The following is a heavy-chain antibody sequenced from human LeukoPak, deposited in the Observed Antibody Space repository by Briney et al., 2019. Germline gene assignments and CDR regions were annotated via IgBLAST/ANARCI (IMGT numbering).Heavy chain of an antibody. Sequence: GGSLRLSCAASGFTVSSNYMSWVRQAPGKGLEWVSVIYSDGRTYYADSVQGRFTISRDNSKNTLYLQMNSLRAEDTAVYYCARDEVGAGNTYVKLDYWGQGTLVTVSS. D-gene: IGHD5-18*01. CDR2: IYSDGRT. CDR1: GFTVSSNY. J-gene: IGHJ4*02. CDR3: ARDEVGAGNTYVKLDY. V-gene: IGHV3-66*01.